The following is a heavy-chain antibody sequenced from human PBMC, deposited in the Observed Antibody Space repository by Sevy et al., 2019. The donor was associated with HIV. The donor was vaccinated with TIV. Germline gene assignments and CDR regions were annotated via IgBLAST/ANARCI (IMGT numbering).Heavy chain of an antibody. CDR1: GFSFSSYG. D-gene: IGHD4-17*01. CDR3: ARDHEFYDYGDYGPTFFPDY. V-gene: IGHV3-33*01. Sequence: GGSLRLSCAASGFSFSSYGMHWVRQAPGKGLEWVALIWFDGSNSYYADSVKGRFTISRDTSKNTVYLQMNSLRAKDTAVYYCARDHEFYDYGDYGPTFFPDYWGQGNLVTVSS. J-gene: IGHJ4*02. CDR2: IWFDGSNS.